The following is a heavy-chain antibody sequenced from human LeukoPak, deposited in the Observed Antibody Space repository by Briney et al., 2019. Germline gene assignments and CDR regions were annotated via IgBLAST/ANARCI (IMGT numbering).Heavy chain of an antibody. V-gene: IGHV4-61*02. CDR3: ARRGRGTASDWYFDL. Sequence: PSETLSLTCTVSGGSISSGSYYWSWIRQPAGKGLEWIGRIYTSGSTNYNPSLKSRVTISVDTSKNQFSLKLSSVTAADTAVYYCARRGRGTASDWYFDLWGRGTLVTVSS. D-gene: IGHD3-10*01. J-gene: IGHJ2*01. CDR2: IYTSGST. CDR1: GGSISSGSYY.